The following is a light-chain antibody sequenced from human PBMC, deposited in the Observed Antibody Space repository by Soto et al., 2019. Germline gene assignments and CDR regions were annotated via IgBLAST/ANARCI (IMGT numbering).Light chain of an antibody. V-gene: IGKV3-11*01. J-gene: IGKJ4*01. CDR2: DAS. Sequence: EIVLTQSPATLSLSPGDRATLSCRASQSLTNNLVWYQQKAGQAPRLLIYDASNRAAGIPARFSGSGSGTDFTLTISRLEPEDFAVYYCQQRINWPLTFGGGTKVEIK. CDR1: QSLTNN. CDR3: QQRINWPLT.